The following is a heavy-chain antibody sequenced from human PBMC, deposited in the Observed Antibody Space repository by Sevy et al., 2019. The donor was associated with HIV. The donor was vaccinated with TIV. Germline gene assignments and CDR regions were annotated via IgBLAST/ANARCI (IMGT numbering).Heavy chain of an antibody. CDR1: GFTFNDYA. J-gene: IGHJ5*02. CDR3: VREVAPYRNIRYCSGNNCFYNWFDP. CDR2: ISSDGDNT. D-gene: IGHD2-15*01. Sequence: GGSLRLSCAASGFTFNDYALHWVRQAPGKGLEWVAIISSDGDNTYYADTVKGRFTISRDNSKKTVYLQMNRLRAEDIAFYYCVREVAPYRNIRYCSGNNCFYNWFDPWGQGTLVTVSS. V-gene: IGHV3-30-3*01.